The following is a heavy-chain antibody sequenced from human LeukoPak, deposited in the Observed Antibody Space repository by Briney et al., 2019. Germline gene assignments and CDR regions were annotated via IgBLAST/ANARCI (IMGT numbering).Heavy chain of an antibody. CDR1: GGSFSGYY. CDR3: ARRLIGYCSGGSCHSGYFQH. CDR2: INHSGST. V-gene: IGHV4-34*01. J-gene: IGHJ1*01. D-gene: IGHD2-15*01. Sequence: PSETLSLTCAVYGGSFSGYYWSWIRQPPGKGLEWIGEINHSGSTNYNPSLKSRVTISVDTSKNQFSLKLSSVTAADTAVYYCARRLIGYCSGGSCHSGYFQHWGQGTLVTVSS.